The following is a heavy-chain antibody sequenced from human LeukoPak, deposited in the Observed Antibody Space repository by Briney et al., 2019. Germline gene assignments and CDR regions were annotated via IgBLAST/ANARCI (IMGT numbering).Heavy chain of an antibody. J-gene: IGHJ6*02. Sequence: GGSLRLSCTGSEFTFRDHVLSWVRQAPGKGLEWVGLIRNEAFRGTTEYAASVEGKFSISRDNSEGIAYLQMNSLQTEDTAVYYCTRGGIVATIGYGMDVWGQGTTVTVSS. CDR1: EFTFRDHV. CDR2: IRNEAFRGTT. CDR3: TRGGIVATIGYGMDV. V-gene: IGHV3-49*04. D-gene: IGHD5-12*01.